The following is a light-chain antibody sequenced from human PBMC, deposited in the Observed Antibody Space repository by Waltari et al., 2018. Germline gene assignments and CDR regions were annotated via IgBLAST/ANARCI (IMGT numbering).Light chain of an antibody. CDR2: DDN. Sequence: QSALTQPASVSGSAGQAITISCTGTSSELGNYNLVSWYQQYPGKAPKVMIYDDNRRPSGVSDRFSGSKSGNTASLTISGVQAEDEADYYCCSYAGSYTWVFGGGTKLTVL. V-gene: IGLV2-23*01. CDR1: SSELGNYNL. J-gene: IGLJ3*02. CDR3: CSYAGSYTWV.